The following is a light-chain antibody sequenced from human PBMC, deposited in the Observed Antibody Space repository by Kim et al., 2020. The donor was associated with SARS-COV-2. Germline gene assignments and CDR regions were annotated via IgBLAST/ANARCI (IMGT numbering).Light chain of an antibody. V-gene: IGKV1-39*01. CDR1: QSISSY. CDR3: QQSYSTPPWT. Sequence: DIQMTQSPSSLSASVGDRVTITCRASQSISSYLNWYQQKPGKAPKLLIYAASSLQSGVPSRFSGSESGTDFTLPISSLQPEDFATYYCQQSYSTPPWTFGQGTKVDIK. J-gene: IGKJ1*01. CDR2: AAS.